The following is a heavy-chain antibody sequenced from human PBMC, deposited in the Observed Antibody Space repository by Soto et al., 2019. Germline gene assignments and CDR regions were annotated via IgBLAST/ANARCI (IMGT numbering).Heavy chain of an antibody. CDR3: AKDAGQDEWSMPYFTSY. Sequence: GVSLRLSCAASGFTFSSYGMHWVRQAPGKGLEWVAVISYDGSNKYYADSVKGRFTISRDNSKNTLYLQMNSLRAEDTAVYYCAKDAGQDEWSMPYFTSYWGQGTLVTVSS. CDR2: ISYDGSNK. J-gene: IGHJ4*02. D-gene: IGHD3-3*01. V-gene: IGHV3-30*18. CDR1: GFTFSSYG.